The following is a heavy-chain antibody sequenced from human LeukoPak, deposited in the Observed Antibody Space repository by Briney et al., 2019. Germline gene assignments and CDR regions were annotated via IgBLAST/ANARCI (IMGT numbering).Heavy chain of an antibody. Sequence: SGGSLRLSCAASGFTFSSYSMNWVRQAPGKGLEWVSSISSSSSYIYYADSVKGRFTISRDNAKNSLYLQVNSLRAEDTAVYYCARADMALTGIAAAGTFYYGMDVWGQGTTVTVSS. CDR3: ARADMALTGIAAAGTFYYGMDV. D-gene: IGHD6-13*01. CDR1: GFTFSSYS. J-gene: IGHJ6*02. CDR2: ISSSSSYI. V-gene: IGHV3-21*01.